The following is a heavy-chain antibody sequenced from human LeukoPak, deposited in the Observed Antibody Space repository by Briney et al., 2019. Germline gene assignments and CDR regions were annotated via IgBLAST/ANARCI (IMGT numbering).Heavy chain of an antibody. CDR3: ARGHKGRGQFDH. CDR1: EYTFTSYD. Sequence: GASVKVSCKAPEYTFTSYDINWVRQATGQGLEWMGWMNPNSGNTGYAQKFQGRVTMTRNTSISTAYMELSSLRSEDTAVYYCARGHKGRGQFDHWGQGTLVTVSS. J-gene: IGHJ4*02. V-gene: IGHV1-8*01. CDR2: MNPNSGNT.